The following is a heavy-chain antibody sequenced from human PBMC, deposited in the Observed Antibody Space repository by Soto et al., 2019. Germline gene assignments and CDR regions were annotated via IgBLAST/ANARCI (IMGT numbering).Heavy chain of an antibody. V-gene: IGHV3-30-3*01. CDR1: GFTFSSYA. J-gene: IGHJ4*02. CDR2: ISYDGSNK. D-gene: IGHD3-10*01. CDR3: AREPVWFGSPAPFDY. Sequence: QVQLVESGGGVVQPGRSLRLSCAASGFTFSSYAMHWVRQAPGKGLEWVAVISYDGSNKYYADSVKGRFTISRDNSKNTLYLQMNSLRAEDTAVYYCAREPVWFGSPAPFDYWGQGTLVTVSS.